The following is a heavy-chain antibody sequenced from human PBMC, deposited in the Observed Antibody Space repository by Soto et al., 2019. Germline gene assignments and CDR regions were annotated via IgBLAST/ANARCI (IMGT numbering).Heavy chain of an antibody. CDR2: IYYSGST. CDR3: ASRRYDFWSGYYDYGMDV. D-gene: IGHD3-3*01. V-gene: IGHV4-31*03. J-gene: IGHJ6*02. CDR1: GGSISSGGYY. Sequence: PSETLSLTCTVSGGSISSGGYYWSWIRQHPGKGLEWIGCIYYSGSTYYNPSLKSRVTISVDTSKNQFSLKLSSVTAADTAVYYCASRRYDFWSGYYDYGMDVWGQGTTVTVSS.